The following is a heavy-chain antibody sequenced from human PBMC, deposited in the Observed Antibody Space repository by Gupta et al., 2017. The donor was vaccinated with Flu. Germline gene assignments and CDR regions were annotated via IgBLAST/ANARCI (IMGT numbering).Heavy chain of an antibody. V-gene: IGHV3-11*01. CDR1: GFEFSDFY. CDR3: ARGRATWAPDAFDV. CDR2: LSGGGSVI. D-gene: IGHD1-26*01. J-gene: IGHJ3*01. Sequence: SGFEFSDFYMAWVRQAPGKGLEWVSYLSGGGSVIYYADSMKGRFTISRDNGKKSVYLQMHSLRVDDTAIYYCARGRATWAPDAFDVWGQGTTVNVAS.